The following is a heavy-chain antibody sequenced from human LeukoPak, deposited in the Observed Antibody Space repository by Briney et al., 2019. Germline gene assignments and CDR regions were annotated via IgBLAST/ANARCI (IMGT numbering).Heavy chain of an antibody. Sequence: GGSLRLSCAASGFTVSSNYMSWVRQAPGKGLEWVSVIYSGGSTYYADSVKGRFTISRDNSKNTLYLQMNSLRAEDTAVYYCAKSALEMATVYYFDYWGQGTLVTVSS. D-gene: IGHD5-24*01. CDR1: GFTVSSNY. CDR3: AKSALEMATVYYFDY. CDR2: IYSGGST. V-gene: IGHV3-66*01. J-gene: IGHJ4*02.